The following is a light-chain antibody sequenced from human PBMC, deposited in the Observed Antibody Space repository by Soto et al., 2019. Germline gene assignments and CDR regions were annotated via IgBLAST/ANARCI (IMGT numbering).Light chain of an antibody. Sequence: QSVLTQPASVSGSPGQSITISCTGTSSDVGDYNYVSWYQHHPGKAPKLMIYDVSNRPSGVSNRFSGSKSGNTASLTISGLQAEDEADYYCSSYTSSSFYVFGTGTKVTVL. CDR1: SSDVGDYNY. CDR2: DVS. V-gene: IGLV2-14*03. J-gene: IGLJ1*01. CDR3: SSYTSSSFYV.